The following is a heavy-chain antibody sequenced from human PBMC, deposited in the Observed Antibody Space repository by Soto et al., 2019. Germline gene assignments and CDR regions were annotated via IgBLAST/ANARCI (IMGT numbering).Heavy chain of an antibody. V-gene: IGHV4-59*02. D-gene: IGHD1-1*01. J-gene: IGHJ5*02. CDR2: VYDSGTVTT. CDR3: ARRWQQLSWFDV. CDR1: GGSVRDYH. Sequence: QVRLQESGPGLVKPSETLSLTCTVSGGSVRDYHWSWIRQSPGKGLEWIGYVYDSGTVTTSYNPSVKSRVTISVDPSKNEVSLKMTSVTAADTAVYYCARRWQQLSWFDVWGQGTLFTVSS.